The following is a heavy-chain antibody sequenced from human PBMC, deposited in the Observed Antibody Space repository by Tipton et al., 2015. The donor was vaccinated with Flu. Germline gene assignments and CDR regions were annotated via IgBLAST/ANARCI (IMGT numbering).Heavy chain of an antibody. CDR3: ARDREYGDSLGAFDI. V-gene: IGHV4-59*01. CDR1: GGSISSYY. CDR2: IYYSGST. Sequence: GLVKPSETLSLTCTVSGGSISSYYWSWIRQPPGKGLEWIGYIYYSGSTNYNPSLKSRVTISVDTSKNQFSLKLSSVTAADTAVYYCARDREYGDSLGAFDIWGQGTMVTVSS. J-gene: IGHJ3*02. D-gene: IGHD4-17*01.